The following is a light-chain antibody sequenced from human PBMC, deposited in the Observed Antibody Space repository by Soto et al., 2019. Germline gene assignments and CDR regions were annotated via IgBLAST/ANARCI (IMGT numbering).Light chain of an antibody. CDR2: GAS. V-gene: IGKV3-20*01. CDR1: QSISNSY. CDR3: QQYGSSPRT. Sequence: EIVLTQSPGTLSLSPGERATLSYRVSQSISNSYLAWYQQKPGQAPRLLIYGASSRATGIPDRFSGSGSVTDFTLTISRLEPEDFAVYFCQQYGSSPRTFGQGTKVDIK. J-gene: IGKJ1*01.